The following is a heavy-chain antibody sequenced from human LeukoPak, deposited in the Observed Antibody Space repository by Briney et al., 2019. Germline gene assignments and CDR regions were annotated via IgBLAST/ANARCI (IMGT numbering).Heavy chain of an antibody. J-gene: IGHJ4*02. Sequence: PGGSLRLSCAASGFTFSSYTMNWVRQAPGRGLEWVSSISSSSGSIYYADSLKGRFTISRDNAKNSLYLQMNSLRAEDTAVYYCARDQNHYFDYWGQGTLVTVSS. D-gene: IGHD2/OR15-2a*01. CDR2: ISSSSGSI. CDR1: GFTFSSYT. V-gene: IGHV3-21*01. CDR3: ARDQNHYFDY.